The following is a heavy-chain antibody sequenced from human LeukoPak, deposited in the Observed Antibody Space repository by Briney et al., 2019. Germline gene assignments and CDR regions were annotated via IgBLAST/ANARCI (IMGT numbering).Heavy chain of an antibody. CDR3: ARRVDATRWFDP. J-gene: IGHJ5*02. V-gene: IGHV3-49*04. D-gene: IGHD2-15*01. Sequence: GGSLRLSCTASGFTFGDYAMSWVRQAPGKGLEWVGFIRSKAYGGTTEYAASVKGRFTISRDDSKSIAYLQMNSLKTEDTAVYYCARRVDATRWFDPWGQGALVTVSS. CDR1: GFTFGDYA. CDR2: IRSKAYGGTT.